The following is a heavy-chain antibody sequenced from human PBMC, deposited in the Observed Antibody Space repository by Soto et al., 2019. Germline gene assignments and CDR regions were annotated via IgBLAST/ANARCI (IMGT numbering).Heavy chain of an antibody. CDR3: AKVGVLRTNFRCFDL. CDR1: GFAFQTYT. CDR2: ITISGNYI. Sequence: EGQLVESGGGLVKPGGSLRLSCAASGFAFQTYTMEWLRQPPGKGLEWVSSITISGNYIYYADSVKGRFTISRDNGRNSVYLHMNSLRAEDPAVYYCAKVGVLRTNFRCFDLWGQGTLVTVSS. J-gene: IGHJ5*02. V-gene: IGHV3-21*01. D-gene: IGHD2-8*01.